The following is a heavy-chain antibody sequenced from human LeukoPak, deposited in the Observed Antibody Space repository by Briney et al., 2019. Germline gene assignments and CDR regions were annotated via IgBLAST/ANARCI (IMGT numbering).Heavy chain of an antibody. V-gene: IGHV5-51*01. CDR3: ARQFYTGYYYYMDV. D-gene: IGHD2-2*02. CDR2: IYPGDSET. CDR1: GYTFNTYW. J-gene: IGHJ6*03. Sequence: GESLKISCKASGYTFNTYWIGWVRQMPGKVLEWMGIIYPGDSETTYSPSFQGQVTISGDKSISTAYLQWSSLKASDTAVYYCARQFYTGYYYYMDVWGKGTTVTISS.